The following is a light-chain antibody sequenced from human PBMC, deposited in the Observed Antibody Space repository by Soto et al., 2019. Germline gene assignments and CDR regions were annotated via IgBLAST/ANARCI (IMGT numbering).Light chain of an antibody. CDR3: QQSYSTHLA. CDR2: AAS. J-gene: IGKJ1*01. CDR1: QSISSY. Sequence: DIPMTQSPSSLSASVGDRVTITCRASQSISSYLNWYQQKPGKAPKLLIYAASSLQSGVPSRFSGSGSGTDFTLTISSLQPEDFATYYCQQSYSTHLAFGQGTKVEIK. V-gene: IGKV1-39*01.